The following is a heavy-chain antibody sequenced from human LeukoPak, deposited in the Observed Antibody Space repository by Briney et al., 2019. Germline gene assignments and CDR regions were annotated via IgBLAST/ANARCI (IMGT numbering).Heavy chain of an antibody. CDR1: GASISNYY. CDR3: ARHAGITVPGDYFDY. V-gene: IGHV4-59*08. D-gene: IGHD6-13*01. Sequence: SETLSLTCTVSGASISNYYWSWIRQPPGKGLEWIGYIYYSRSTNYNPSLKSRVTVSADTSKNQFSLELSSVTAADTAVYFCARHAGITVPGDYFDYWGQGTLVTVSS. CDR2: IYYSRST. J-gene: IGHJ4*02.